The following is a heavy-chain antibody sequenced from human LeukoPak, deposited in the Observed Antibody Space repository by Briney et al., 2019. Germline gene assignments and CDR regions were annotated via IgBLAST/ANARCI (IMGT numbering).Heavy chain of an antibody. D-gene: IGHD3-16*01. CDR1: GFTFSSYW. J-gene: IGHJ4*02. V-gene: IGHV3-7*01. CDR2: IKQDGSEK. Sequence: PGGSLRLSCAASGFTFSSYWMSWVRQAPGKGLEWVANIKQDGSEKYYVDSVKGRFTISRDNAKNSLYLQMNSLRAEDTAVYYCASWGAVIPSPNDYWGQGTLVTVSS. CDR3: ASWGAVIPSPNDY.